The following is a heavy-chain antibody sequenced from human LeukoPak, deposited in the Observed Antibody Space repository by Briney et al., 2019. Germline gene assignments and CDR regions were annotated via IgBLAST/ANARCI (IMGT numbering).Heavy chain of an antibody. V-gene: IGHV4-34*01. CDR2: INHSGST. J-gene: IGHJ5*02. CDR1: GGSFSGYY. Sequence: SETLSLTCAVYGGSFSGYYWSWIRQPPGKGLEWIGEINHSGSTNYNPSLKRRVTLSVDTSKNQFSLKLSSVTAADTAVYYCARERGYANWFDPWGQGTLVTVSS. D-gene: IGHD5-18*01. CDR3: ARERGYANWFDP.